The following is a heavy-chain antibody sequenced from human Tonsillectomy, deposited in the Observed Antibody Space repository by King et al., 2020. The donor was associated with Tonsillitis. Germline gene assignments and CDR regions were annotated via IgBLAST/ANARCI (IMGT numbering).Heavy chain of an antibody. CDR3: AKGNKWVSMVRGVIRVDY. V-gene: IGHV3-23*04. CDR2: ISGSGDST. J-gene: IGHJ4*02. D-gene: IGHD3-10*01. CDR1: GFTFNSYA. Sequence: VQLVESGGGLVQPGGSLRLSCPASGFTFNSYAMSWVRQAPGKGLEWVSSISGSGDSTYYADSVKGRFTISRDNSKNTLYLQMSSLRAEDTAVYYCAKGNKWVSMVRGVIRVDYWGQGTLVTVSS.